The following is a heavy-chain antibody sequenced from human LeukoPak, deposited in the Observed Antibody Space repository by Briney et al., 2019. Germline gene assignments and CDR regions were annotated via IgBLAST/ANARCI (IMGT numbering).Heavy chain of an antibody. CDR3: ARWLWFGESLNWFDP. Sequence: SQTLSLTCTVSGGSFSSPNYYWSWIRQPAGKGLEWIGRIYTTGFTNYHPSLKSRVTVSIDTSKNQFSLKLSSVTAADTAVYYCARWLWFGESLNWFDPWGQGTLVTVSS. J-gene: IGHJ5*02. CDR1: GGSFSSPNYY. V-gene: IGHV4-61*02. D-gene: IGHD3-10*01. CDR2: IYTTGFT.